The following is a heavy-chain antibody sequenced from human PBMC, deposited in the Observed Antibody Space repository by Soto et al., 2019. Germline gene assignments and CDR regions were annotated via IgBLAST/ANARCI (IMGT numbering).Heavy chain of an antibody. CDR3: ARGITMSVVVTPPGFDY. J-gene: IGHJ4*01. CDR2: ISDSSGTI. CDR1: GFTFSTYT. Sequence: GGSLRLSCAGSGFTFSTYTMNWVRQAPGKGPEWLSFISDSSGTIYYADSVRGRFTISRDNANNSLYLQMNSLRDEDTAVYYCARGITMSVVVTPPGFDYWGQGTLVTVSS. D-gene: IGHD3-22*01. V-gene: IGHV3-48*02.